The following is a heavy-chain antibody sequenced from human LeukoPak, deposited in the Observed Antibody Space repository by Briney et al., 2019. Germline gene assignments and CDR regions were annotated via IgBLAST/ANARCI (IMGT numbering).Heavy chain of an antibody. V-gene: IGHV1-69*13. J-gene: IGHJ3*02. Sequence: SVKVSCKASGGTFSSYAISWVRQAPGQGLEWMGGIIPIFGTANYAQKFQGRVTITADESTSTAYMELSSLRSEDTAVYYCGRVRVTGSGSYPTIDAFDIWGQGTMVTVSS. CDR1: GGTFSSYA. D-gene: IGHD3-10*01. CDR3: GRVRVTGSGSYPTIDAFDI. CDR2: IIPIFGTA.